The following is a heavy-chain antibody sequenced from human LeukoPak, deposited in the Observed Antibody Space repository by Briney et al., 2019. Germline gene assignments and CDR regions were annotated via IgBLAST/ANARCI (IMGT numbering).Heavy chain of an antibody. CDR2: ISAYDGNT. CDR3: ARDPSNSVGSRIYFDY. D-gene: IGHD2-15*01. Sequence: GGSLRLSCAASGFTFSSYAMSWVRQAPGQGLEWMGWISAYDGNTKYAQKFQGRVTMTTDTSTTTAYMELRSLRSDDTAVYFCARDPSNSVGSRIYFDYWGQGTLVTVSS. CDR1: GFTFSSYA. J-gene: IGHJ4*02. V-gene: IGHV1-18*01.